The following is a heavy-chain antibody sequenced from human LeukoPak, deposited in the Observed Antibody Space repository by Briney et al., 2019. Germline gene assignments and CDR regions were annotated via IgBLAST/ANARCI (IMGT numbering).Heavy chain of an antibody. CDR1: GYTFTNYY. CDR3: ARFIPCGGDCYYFDY. V-gene: IGHV1-46*01. Sequence: ASVKVSCKASGYTFTNYYMNWVRQAPGQGLQWMGLINPSVGMTTYAQKFQGRVTMTRDTSTSTAYMELSSLRSEDTAVYYCARFIPCGGDCYYFDYWGRGVLVTVSS. CDR2: INPSVGMT. J-gene: IGHJ4*02. D-gene: IGHD2-21*02.